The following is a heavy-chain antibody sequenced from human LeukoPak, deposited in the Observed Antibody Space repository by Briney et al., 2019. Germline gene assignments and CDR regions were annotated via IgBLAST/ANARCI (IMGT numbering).Heavy chain of an antibody. V-gene: IGHV3-23*01. J-gene: IGHJ4*02. CDR3: AKLPTEYCSSTSCFGPLTYYFDY. Sequence: GGTLRLSCAASGFTFSSYGMSWVRQAPGKGLEWVSAISGSGGSTYYADSVKGRFTISRDNSKNTLYLQMNSLRAEDTAVYYCAKLPTEYCSSTSCFGPLTYYFDYWGQGTLVTVSS. D-gene: IGHD2-2*01. CDR1: GFTFSSYG. CDR2: ISGSGGST.